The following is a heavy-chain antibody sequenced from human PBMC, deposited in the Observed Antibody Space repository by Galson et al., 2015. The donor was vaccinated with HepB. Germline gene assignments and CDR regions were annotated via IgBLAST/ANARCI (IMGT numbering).Heavy chain of an antibody. V-gene: IGHV3-21*01. CDR1: GFTFSSYS. D-gene: IGHD5-18*01. J-gene: IGHJ4*02. Sequence: SLRLSCAASGFTFSSYSMNWVRQAPGKGLEWVSSISSSSSYIYYADSVKGRFTISRDNAKNSLYLQMNRLRAEDTAVYYCARDRGGYSYGRTSHPLDYWGQGTLVTVSS. CDR3: ARDRGGYSYGRTSHPLDY. CDR2: ISSSSSYI.